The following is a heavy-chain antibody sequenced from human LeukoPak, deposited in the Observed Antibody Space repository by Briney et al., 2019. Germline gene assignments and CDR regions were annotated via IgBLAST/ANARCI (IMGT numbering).Heavy chain of an antibody. CDR3: ARGEGYSYGYAFHY. D-gene: IGHD5-18*01. J-gene: IGHJ4*02. CDR1: GGSIGSYY. Sequence: SETLSLTCTVSGGSIGSYYWSWIRQPPGKGLEWIGYIYYSGSTNYNPSLKSRVTISVDTSKNQFSLKLSSVTAADTAVYYCARGEGYSYGYAFHYWGQGTLVTVSS. CDR2: IYYSGST. V-gene: IGHV4-59*01.